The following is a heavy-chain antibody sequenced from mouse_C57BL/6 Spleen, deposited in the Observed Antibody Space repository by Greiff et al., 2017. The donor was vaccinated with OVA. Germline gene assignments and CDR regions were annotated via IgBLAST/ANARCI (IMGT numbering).Heavy chain of an antibody. CDR3: ARKGAYYSNYGRFDYAMDY. CDR1: GFSLSTSGMG. Sequence: QVTLKESGPGILQSSQTLSLTCSFSGFSLSTSGMGVSWIRQPSGKGLEWLAHIYWDDDKRYNPSLKSRLTISKDTSRNQVFLKITSVDTADTATYYCARKGAYYSNYGRFDYAMDYWGQGTSVTVSS. V-gene: IGHV8-12*01. J-gene: IGHJ4*01. D-gene: IGHD2-5*01. CDR2: IYWDDDK.